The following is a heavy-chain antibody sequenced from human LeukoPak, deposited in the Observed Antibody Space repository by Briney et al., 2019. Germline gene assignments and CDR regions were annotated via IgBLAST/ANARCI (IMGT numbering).Heavy chain of an antibody. CDR3: ARRRRGNTVPYYYYMDV. Sequence: PGGSLRLSCAASGFTFDDYAMHWVRQAPGKGLEWVSGISWNSGSIGYADSVKGRFTISRDNAKNSLYLQLSSLRVEDTALYYCARRRRGNTVPYYYYMDVWGKGTTVTVSS. D-gene: IGHD1-26*01. J-gene: IGHJ6*03. V-gene: IGHV3-9*01. CDR1: GFTFDDYA. CDR2: ISWNSGSI.